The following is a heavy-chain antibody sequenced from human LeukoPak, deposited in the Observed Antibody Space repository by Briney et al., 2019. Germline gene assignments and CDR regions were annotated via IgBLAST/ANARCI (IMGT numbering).Heavy chain of an antibody. V-gene: IGHV3-30*18. CDR2: ISYDGSNK. CDR1: GFTFSSYG. Sequence: PGGSLRLSCAASGFTFSSYGMHWVRQAPGKGLEWVAVISYDGSNKYYADSVKGRFTISRDNSKNTLYLQMNSLRAEDTAVYYCAKDFLLAYYYDSSGSWIFDYWGQGTLVTVSS. J-gene: IGHJ4*02. CDR3: AKDFLLAYYYDSSGSWIFDY. D-gene: IGHD3-22*01.